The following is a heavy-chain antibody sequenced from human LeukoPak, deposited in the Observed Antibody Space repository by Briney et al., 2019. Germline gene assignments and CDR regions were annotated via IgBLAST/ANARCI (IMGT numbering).Heavy chain of an antibody. D-gene: IGHD3-10*01. CDR3: ARDNSAAFSGSYYGYFDH. V-gene: IGHV3-33*01. J-gene: IGHJ4*02. CDR2: VSYDGSTQ. CDR1: GFTFRTYG. Sequence: GGSLRLSCAASGFTFRTYGMHWVRQAPGKGLEWVATVSYDGSTQYYADSVKGRFTISRDNSKNTLYLQMCSLRAEDTAVYYCARDNSAAFSGSYYGYFDHWGQGTLVTVSS.